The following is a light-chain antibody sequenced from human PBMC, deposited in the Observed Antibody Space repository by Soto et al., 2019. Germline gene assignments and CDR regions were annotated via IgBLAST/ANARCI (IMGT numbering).Light chain of an antibody. Sequence: QSVLTQPRSVSGSPGQSVTISCTGTSSDVGGYNFVSWYQQHPGKAPKLMIFDVTERPSGVPDRFSGFKSGNTASLTISGLQADDEADYYCSSYADTNNLVFGGGTKLTVL. CDR2: DVT. CDR1: SSDVGGYNF. J-gene: IGLJ2*01. V-gene: IGLV2-11*01. CDR3: SSYADTNNLV.